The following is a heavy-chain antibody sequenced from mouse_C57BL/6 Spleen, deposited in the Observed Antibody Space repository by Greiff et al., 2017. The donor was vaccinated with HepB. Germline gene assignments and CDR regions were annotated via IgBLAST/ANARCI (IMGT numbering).Heavy chain of an antibody. J-gene: IGHJ1*03. D-gene: IGHD1-1*01. Sequence: QVQLQQSGAELAKPGASVKLSCKASGYTFTSYWMHWVKQRPGQGLEWIGYINPSSGYTKYNQKFKDKATLTADKSSSTAYMQLSSLTYEDSAVYYCARGTTDPYWYFDVWGTGTTVTVSS. V-gene: IGHV1-7*01. CDR1: GYTFTSYW. CDR3: ARGTTDPYWYFDV. CDR2: INPSSGYT.